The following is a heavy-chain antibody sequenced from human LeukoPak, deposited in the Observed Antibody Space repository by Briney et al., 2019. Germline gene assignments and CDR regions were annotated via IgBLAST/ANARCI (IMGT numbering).Heavy chain of an antibody. V-gene: IGHV4-34*01. J-gene: IGHJ5*02. CDR3: ARRYSSSWYFVWFDP. D-gene: IGHD6-13*01. CDR1: GFTFSSYS. CDR2: INHSGST. Sequence: GSLRLSCAASGFTFSSYSMNWIRQPPGKGLEWIGEINHSGSTNYNPSLKSRVTISVDTSKNQFSLKLISVTAADTAVYYCARRYSSSWYFVWFDPWGQGTLVTVSS.